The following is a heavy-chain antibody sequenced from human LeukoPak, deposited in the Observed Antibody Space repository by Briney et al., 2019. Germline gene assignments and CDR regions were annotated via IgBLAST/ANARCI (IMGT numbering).Heavy chain of an antibody. CDR2: IRYYGGKT. D-gene: IGHD2-2*01. CDR3: ARDAPDCPNTRCHTEDHYRCMDV. CDR1: GFSFTNYG. V-gene: IGHV3-30*02. J-gene: IGHJ6*03. Sequence: GGSLRLFCAASGFSFTNYGMHWVGQGPGKGLEWVAFIRYYGGKTHYVDSVKGRFTVSRDNSNKTLYLHMNGLRAEDTTVYYCARDAPDCPNTRCHTEDHYRCMDVCGKGTTVTVTS.